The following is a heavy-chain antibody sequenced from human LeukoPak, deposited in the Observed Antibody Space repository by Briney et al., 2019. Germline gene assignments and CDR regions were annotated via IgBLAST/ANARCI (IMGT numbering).Heavy chain of an antibody. Sequence: GGSLRLSCAASGFTVSSNYMSWVRQAPGKGLVWVSRINSDERSTGYADFVKGRFTISRDNAKNTLYLQMNSLRAEDTAVYYCARGPILDAIAAAGTSWFDPWGQGTLVTVSS. CDR1: GFTVSSNY. J-gene: IGHJ5*02. CDR2: INSDERST. V-gene: IGHV3-74*01. CDR3: ARGPILDAIAAAGTSWFDP. D-gene: IGHD6-13*01.